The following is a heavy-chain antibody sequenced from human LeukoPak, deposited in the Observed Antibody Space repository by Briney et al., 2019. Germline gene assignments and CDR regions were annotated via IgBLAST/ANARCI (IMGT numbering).Heavy chain of an antibody. Sequence: GASVKVSCKASGYTFTSYYMHWVRQAPGQGLEWMGIINPSGGSTSYAQKFQGRVTITRDTSASTAYMELSSLRSEDTAVYYCAIFVWKYYYDSSNGYYLDPWGQGTLVTVSS. CDR1: GYTFTSYY. V-gene: IGHV1-46*01. CDR2: INPSGGST. CDR3: AIFVWKYYYDSSNGYYLDP. D-gene: IGHD3-22*01. J-gene: IGHJ5*02.